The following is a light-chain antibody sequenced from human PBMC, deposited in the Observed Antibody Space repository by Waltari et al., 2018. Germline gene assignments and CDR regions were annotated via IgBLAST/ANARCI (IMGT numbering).Light chain of an antibody. Sequence: EIVLTQSPATLSLSPGEGATLSCRASQSISSYLAWYQQKRGPAPRLRIYGASNRATGIPARFSGSGSGTDFTLTISNVEPEDCAVYYCQQRSTWPPYTFGQGTKLEIK. CDR2: GAS. CDR1: QSISSY. J-gene: IGKJ2*01. CDR3: QQRSTWPPYT. V-gene: IGKV3-11*01.